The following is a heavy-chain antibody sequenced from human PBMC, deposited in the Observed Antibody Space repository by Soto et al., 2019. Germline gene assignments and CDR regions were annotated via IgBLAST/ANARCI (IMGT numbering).Heavy chain of an antibody. J-gene: IGHJ4*02. CDR1: GYTFTKYD. D-gene: IGHD3-10*01. Sequence: ASVKVSCKTSGYTFTKYDIHWVRQASGQGLEWMGWMNPTTGNADYAQKFQGRVAMTRDTSISTADMELSSLRSEDTAVYYCARLTMLRGVTIDYWGQGXLVTVSS. V-gene: IGHV1-8*01. CDR2: MNPTTGNA. CDR3: ARLTMLRGVTIDY.